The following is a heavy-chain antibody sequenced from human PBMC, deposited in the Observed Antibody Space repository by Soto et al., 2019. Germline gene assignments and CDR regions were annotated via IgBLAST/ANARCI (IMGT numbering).Heavy chain of an antibody. J-gene: IGHJ6*02. CDR1: GGSISSGGYY. Sequence: PSETLSPTCTVSGGSISSGGYYWSWIRQHPGKGLEWIGYIYYSGSTYYNPSLKSRVTISVDTSKNQFSLKLSSVTAADTAVYYCTSGVGDYHYYYGMDVWGQGTTVTGSS. V-gene: IGHV4-31*03. D-gene: IGHD3-3*01. CDR3: TSGVGDYHYYYGMDV. CDR2: IYYSGST.